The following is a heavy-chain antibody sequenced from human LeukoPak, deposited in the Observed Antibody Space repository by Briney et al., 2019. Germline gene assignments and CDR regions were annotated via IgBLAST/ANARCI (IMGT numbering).Heavy chain of an antibody. J-gene: IGHJ4*02. CDR3: AQRDRDDYDSSGYYRGL. D-gene: IGHD3-22*01. CDR1: GFTFSSYA. V-gene: IGHV3-23*01. Sequence: GGSLRLSCAASGFTFSSYAMSWVRQAPGKGLEWVSAISGSGGSTYYADSVKGRFTISRDNSKNTLYLQMNSLRAEDTAVYYCAQRDRDDYDSSGYYRGLWGQGTLVTVSS. CDR2: ISGSGGST.